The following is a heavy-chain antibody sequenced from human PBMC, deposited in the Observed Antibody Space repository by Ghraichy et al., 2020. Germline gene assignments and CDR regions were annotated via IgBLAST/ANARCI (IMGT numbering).Heavy chain of an antibody. Sequence: SVKVSCKASGGTFSSYAISWVRQAPGQGLAWMGRIIPILGLANYAQKFQGRVTLTADKSTSTAYMELSSLRSEDTAVYYCARDLSGSYYFDYWGQGTLVTVSS. J-gene: IGHJ4*02. CDR2: IIPILGLA. CDR3: ARDLSGSYYFDY. D-gene: IGHD1-26*01. V-gene: IGHV1-69*04. CDR1: GGTFSSYA.